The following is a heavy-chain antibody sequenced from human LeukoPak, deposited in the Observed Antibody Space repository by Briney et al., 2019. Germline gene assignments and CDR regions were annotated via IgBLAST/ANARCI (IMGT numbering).Heavy chain of an antibody. D-gene: IGHD6-19*01. Sequence: ASVKVSCKASGYTFTGYYMHWVRQAPGQGLEWMGWINPKSGGTNYAQTFQGRVAMTRDTSISTAYMEVSRLRSGDTAIYYCATGPRIAVAGTSYWGQGTLVTVSS. CDR2: INPKSGGT. CDR1: GYTFTGYY. J-gene: IGHJ4*02. CDR3: ATGPRIAVAGTSY. V-gene: IGHV1-2*02.